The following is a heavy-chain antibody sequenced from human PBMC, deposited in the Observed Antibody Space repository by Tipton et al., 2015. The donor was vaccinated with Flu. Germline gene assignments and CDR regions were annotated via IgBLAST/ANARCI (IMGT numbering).Heavy chain of an antibody. V-gene: IGHV3-30*02. CDR3: AKGQETGMVGYIDY. J-gene: IGHJ4*02. Sequence: SLRLSCAASGFTFSSYGMNWVRQAPGKGLEWVAFIRYDGSNKYYADPMKGRFTISRDNSKNTLYLHMNSLRAEDTAVYYCAKGQETGMVGYIDYWGRETLVT. D-gene: IGHD5-18*01. CDR1: GFTFSSYG. CDR2: IRYDGSNK.